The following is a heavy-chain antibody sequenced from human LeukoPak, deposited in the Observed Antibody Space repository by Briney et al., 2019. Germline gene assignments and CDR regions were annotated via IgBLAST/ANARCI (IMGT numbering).Heavy chain of an antibody. CDR3: ADLGYSD. CDR1: GFTFSSYA. CDR2: IKDDGSDK. Sequence: GGSLRLSCAASGFTFSSYAMHWVRQAPGRGLEWVATIKDDGSDKYYVDSVKGRFTISKDNAKNSLYLQMNSLRVEDTAVYYCADLGYSDWGQGTLVIVSS. D-gene: IGHD5-18*01. V-gene: IGHV3-7*03. J-gene: IGHJ4*02.